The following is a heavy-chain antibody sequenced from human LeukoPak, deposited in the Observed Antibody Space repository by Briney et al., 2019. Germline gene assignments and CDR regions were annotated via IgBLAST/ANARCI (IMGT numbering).Heavy chain of an antibody. CDR3: ATVAVAGTGPAN. CDR2: MAYSVHT. V-gene: IGHV4-61*01. D-gene: IGHD6-13*01. J-gene: IGHJ4*02. CDR1: GASVSSGSYY. Sequence: PSETLSLTCTVSGASVSSGSYYWSWIRQSPGKGLEWIGFMAYSVHTDYNSSLTSRVTLSADTSNNQFSLRLNSVPAADTAVYFCATVAVAGTGPANWGKGPLVTVS.